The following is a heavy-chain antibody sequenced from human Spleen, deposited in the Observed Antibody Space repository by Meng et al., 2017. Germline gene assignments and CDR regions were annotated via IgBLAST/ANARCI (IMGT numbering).Heavy chain of an antibody. CDR1: GGSISSFY. CDR2: IYYTGTT. Sequence: VQPQGSGPRLVKPTRTLSPNCPVSGGSISSFYWSWIRQPPGKGLEWIGYIYYTGTTHYSPSLTSRLTISVDTSKNHLSLRLTSVTAADTAVYYCARLRSSSWIYYFDYWGQGTLVTVSS. D-gene: IGHD6-13*01. CDR3: ARLRSSSWIYYFDY. J-gene: IGHJ4*02. V-gene: IGHV4-59*01.